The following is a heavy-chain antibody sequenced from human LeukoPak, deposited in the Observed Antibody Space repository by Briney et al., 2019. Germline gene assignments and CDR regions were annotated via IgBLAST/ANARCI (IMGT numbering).Heavy chain of an antibody. Sequence: GGSLRLSCAASRFTVSSNYMSWVRQAPGKGLEWVSVIYSGGSTYYADSVKGRFTISRDNSKNTLYLQMNSLRAEDTAVYYCARDHYYGSGSYYNRDAFDIWGQGTMVTVSS. D-gene: IGHD3-10*01. CDR3: ARDHYYGSGSYYNRDAFDI. CDR1: RFTVSSNY. CDR2: IYSGGST. J-gene: IGHJ3*02. V-gene: IGHV3-53*01.